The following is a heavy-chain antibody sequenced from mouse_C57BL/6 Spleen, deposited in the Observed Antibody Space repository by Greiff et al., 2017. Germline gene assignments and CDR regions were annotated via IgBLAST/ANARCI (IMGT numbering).Heavy chain of an antibody. CDR1: GFTFSSYA. D-gene: IGHD2-3*01. Sequence: EVKLMESGEGLVKPGGSLKLSCAASGFTFSSYAMSWVRQTPEKRLEWVAYISSGGDYTYYADTVKGRFTISRDNARNTLYLQMSSLKSEDTAMYYCTRFGGYYDFDYWGQGTTLTVSS. J-gene: IGHJ2*01. CDR2: ISSGGDYT. CDR3: TRFGGYYDFDY. V-gene: IGHV5-9-1*02.